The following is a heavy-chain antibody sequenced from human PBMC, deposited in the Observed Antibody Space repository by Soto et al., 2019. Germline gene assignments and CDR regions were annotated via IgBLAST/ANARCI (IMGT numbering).Heavy chain of an antibody. CDR3: AREEDVYSSSWYSFDY. CDR2: IIPIFGTA. CDR1: GGTFSSYA. D-gene: IGHD6-13*01. J-gene: IGHJ4*02. Sequence: QVQLVQSGAEVKKPGSSVKVSCKASGGTFSSYAISWVRQAPGQGLEWMGGIIPIFGTANSAQKFQGRVTITADESTSTAYMELSSLRSEDTAVYYCAREEDVYSSSWYSFDYWGQGTLVTVSS. V-gene: IGHV1-69*12.